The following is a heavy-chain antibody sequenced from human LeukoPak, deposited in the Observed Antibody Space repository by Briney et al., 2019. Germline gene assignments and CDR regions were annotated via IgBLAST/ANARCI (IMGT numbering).Heavy chain of an antibody. J-gene: IGHJ4*02. CDR2: ISSSGSNT. CDR3: AKRFSYLDY. D-gene: IGHD2/OR15-2a*01. CDR1: GFTFTSCA. Sequence: GGSLRLSCAASGFTFTSCAMSWVRQVPGKGLEWVSSISSSGSNTYYADSVRGRLTISRDNSKNTVYLQMNSLRAEDTAVYYCAKRFSYLDYSGQGTLVTVSS. V-gene: IGHV3-23*01.